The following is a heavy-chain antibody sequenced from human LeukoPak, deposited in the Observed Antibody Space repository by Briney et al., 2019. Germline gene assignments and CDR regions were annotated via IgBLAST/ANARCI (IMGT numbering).Heavy chain of an antibody. J-gene: IGHJ4*02. Sequence: PGGSLRLSCAASGFTFSSYAMSWVRQAPGKGLEWVSAISGSGGNTYYADSVKGRFTISRDNSKNTLYLQMNSLRAEDTAVYYCAKTRGGGDSGYFDYWGQGTLVTVSS. CDR2: ISGSGGNT. D-gene: IGHD2-21*02. CDR1: GFTFSSYA. CDR3: AKTRGGGDSGYFDY. V-gene: IGHV3-23*01.